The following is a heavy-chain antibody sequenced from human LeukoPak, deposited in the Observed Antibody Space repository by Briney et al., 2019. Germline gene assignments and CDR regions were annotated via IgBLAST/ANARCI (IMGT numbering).Heavy chain of an antibody. J-gene: IGHJ6*03. CDR3: AKGYYDFWSSYYSYYYMDV. V-gene: IGHV3-11*04. CDR2: ISSSGSTI. CDR1: GFTFSDYY. D-gene: IGHD3-3*01. Sequence: PGGSLRLSCAASGFTFSDYYMSWIRQVPGKGLEWVSYISSSGSTIYYADSVKGRFTISRDNAKNSLYLQMNSLRAEDTAVYYCAKGYYDFWSSYYSYYYMDVWGKGTTVTVSS.